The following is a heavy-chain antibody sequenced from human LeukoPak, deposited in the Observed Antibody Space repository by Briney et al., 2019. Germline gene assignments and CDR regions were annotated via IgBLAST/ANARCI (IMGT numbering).Heavy chain of an antibody. D-gene: IGHD3-16*01. CDR3: AREVGGSAFDI. CDR1: GFTFSSYW. J-gene: IGHJ3*02. CDR2: IYSGGST. Sequence: GSLRLSCAASGFTFSSYWMHWVRQAPGKGLEWVSIIYSGGSTYYADSVKGRFTISRHNSKNTLYLQMNSLRAEDTAVYYCAREVGGSAFDIWGQGTMVTVSS. V-gene: IGHV3-53*04.